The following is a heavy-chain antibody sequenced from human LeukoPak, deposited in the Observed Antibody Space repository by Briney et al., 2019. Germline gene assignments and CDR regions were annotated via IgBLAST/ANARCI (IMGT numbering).Heavy chain of an antibody. CDR2: IWYDGSNK. CDR3: AREDDFWSGYRLYALDI. CDR1: GFTFSSYG. J-gene: IGHJ3*02. V-gene: IGHV3-33*01. Sequence: GGSLRLSCAASGFTFSSYGMHWVRQAPGKGLEWVAVIWYDGSNKYYADSVKGRFTISRDNSKNTLYLQMNSLRAEDTAVYYCAREDDFWSGYRLYALDIWGQGTMVTVSS. D-gene: IGHD3-3*01.